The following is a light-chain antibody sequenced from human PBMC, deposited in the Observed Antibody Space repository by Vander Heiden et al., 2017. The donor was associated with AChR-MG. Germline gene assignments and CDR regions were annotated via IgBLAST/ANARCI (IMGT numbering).Light chain of an antibody. CDR1: ESISHW. Sequence: DMQMTQSPFTLYTSVGDRVTITCRASESISHWLAWYQQKPGQAPNLLIYKSSNLQSGVPPRFSGSGSVTEFTLTIRSLQPDDFATYYFQQENTHSWTFGQGTRVDIK. CDR3: QQENTHSWT. V-gene: IGKV1-5*03. CDR2: KSS. J-gene: IGKJ1*01.